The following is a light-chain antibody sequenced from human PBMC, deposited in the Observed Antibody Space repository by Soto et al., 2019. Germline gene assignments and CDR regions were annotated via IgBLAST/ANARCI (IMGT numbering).Light chain of an antibody. J-gene: IGLJ2*01. V-gene: IGLV1-40*01. CDR1: SSNIGAGYD. Sequence: QSVLTQPPSVSGAPGQRVTISCTGSSSNIGAGYDVHWYQQLPGTAPKLLIYGNSNRPSGVPDRFSGSKSGTSASLAITGLQAEDEADYYCQSYDSSLDVVFGGGTKVNVL. CDR2: GNS. CDR3: QSYDSSLDVV.